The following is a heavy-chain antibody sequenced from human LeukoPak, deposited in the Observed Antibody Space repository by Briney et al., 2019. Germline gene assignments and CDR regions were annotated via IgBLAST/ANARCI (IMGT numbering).Heavy chain of an antibody. CDR3: ARAVVFWSGYIDD. J-gene: IGHJ4*02. CDR1: GYSISSGYY. V-gene: IGHV4-38-2*02. D-gene: IGHD3-3*01. Sequence: SETLSLTCTVSGYSISSGYYWGWIRQPPGKGLEWIGSIYHSGSTYYNPSLKSRVTISVDTSKNQFSLKLSSVTAADTAVYYCARAVVFWSGYIDDWGQGTLVTVSS. CDR2: IYHSGST.